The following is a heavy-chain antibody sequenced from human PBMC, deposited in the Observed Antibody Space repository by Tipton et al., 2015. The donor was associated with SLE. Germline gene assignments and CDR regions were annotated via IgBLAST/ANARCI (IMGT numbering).Heavy chain of an antibody. CDR1: GGSISSHY. J-gene: IGHJ5*02. D-gene: IGHD3-9*01. CDR3: ARLTAITIFNNWFDP. Sequence: TLSLTCAVSGGSISSHYWSWIRQPPGKGLEWIGYLSYSGTTNYNPSLKSRVTTSLDTSKSEFSLKLSSVTAADTAVYYCARLTAITIFNNWFDPWGQGTLVTVSS. V-gene: IGHV4-59*11. CDR2: LSYSGTT.